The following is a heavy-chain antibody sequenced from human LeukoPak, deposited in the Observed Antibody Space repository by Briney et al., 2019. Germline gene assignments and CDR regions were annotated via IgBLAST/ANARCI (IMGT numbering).Heavy chain of an antibody. Sequence: ASVKVSCKASGCTFSDYAISWVRQAPGQGLEWMGGIIPIFGTTNYAQKFQGRVTIAADESTSTAYMELSSLRSEDTAVYYCARVGGSGSYSYYYYMDVWGKGTTVTISS. V-gene: IGHV1-69*13. CDR3: ARVGGSGSYSYYYYMDV. D-gene: IGHD3-10*01. CDR2: IIPIFGTT. J-gene: IGHJ6*03. CDR1: GCTFSDYA.